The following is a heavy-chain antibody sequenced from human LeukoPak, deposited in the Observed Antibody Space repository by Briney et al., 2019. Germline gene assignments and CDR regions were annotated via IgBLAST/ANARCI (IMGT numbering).Heavy chain of an antibody. CDR2: INNAGVNT. V-gene: IGHV3-11*06. Sequence: GGTLRLSCAASGFTFRDYGMSWVRQAPGKGLEWVSSINNAGVNTHYADSVKGRFTISRDNAKNSLYLQMNSLRAEDTAVYYCAGSWSPYDAFDIWGQGTMVSVSS. J-gene: IGHJ3*02. D-gene: IGHD6-13*01. CDR1: GFTFRDYG. CDR3: AGSWSPYDAFDI.